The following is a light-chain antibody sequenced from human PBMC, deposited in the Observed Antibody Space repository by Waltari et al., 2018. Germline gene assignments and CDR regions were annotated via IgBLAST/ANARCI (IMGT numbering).Light chain of an antibody. CDR1: QGISSY. V-gene: IGKV1-9*01. Sequence: DTQLTQSPSFLSASVGDRVTITCRASQGISSYLAWYQQNPGKAPKLLNYGASTLQSGVPSRCSGSGSGTEFTLTISSLQPEDFATYYCQQLNSYPLTFGGGTKVEIK. J-gene: IGKJ4*01. CDR2: GAS. CDR3: QQLNSYPLT.